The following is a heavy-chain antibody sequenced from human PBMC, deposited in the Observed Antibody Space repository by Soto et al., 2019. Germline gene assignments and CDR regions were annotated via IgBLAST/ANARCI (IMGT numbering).Heavy chain of an antibody. J-gene: IGHJ6*02. V-gene: IGHV3-30-3*01. D-gene: IGHD3-3*01. CDR3: ARDQAFGIFGVVTNYGLDV. CDR2: ISYDGSNN. CDR1: GFTFSSYA. Sequence: GGSLRLSCAASGFTFSSYAMHLVRQAPGKGLEWVAGISYDGSNNYYADSVKGRFTISRENSKNTLYLQMNSLRAEDTAVYYCARDQAFGIFGVVTNYGLDVWAQGTTVTVSS.